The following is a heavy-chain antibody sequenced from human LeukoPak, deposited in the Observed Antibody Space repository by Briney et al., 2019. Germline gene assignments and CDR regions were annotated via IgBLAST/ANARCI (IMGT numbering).Heavy chain of an antibody. CDR1: GGSISSGGYY. D-gene: IGHD3-22*01. CDR3: ARDSRHYDSSGYYGAPYYYYGMDV. J-gene: IGHJ6*02. Sequence: PSETLSLTCTVPGGSISSGGYYWSWIRQHPGKGLEWIGYIYYSGSTYYNPSLKSRVTISVDTSKNQFSLKLSSVTAADTAVYYCARDSRHYDSSGYYGAPYYYYGMDVWGQGTTVTVSS. V-gene: IGHV4-31*03. CDR2: IYYSGST.